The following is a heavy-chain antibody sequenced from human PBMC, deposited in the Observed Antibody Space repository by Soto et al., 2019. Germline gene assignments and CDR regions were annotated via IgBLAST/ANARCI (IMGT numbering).Heavy chain of an antibody. D-gene: IGHD2-15*01. CDR1: GFTFSDYY. V-gene: IGHV3-11*06. CDR3: ARAPPPSVVPIDY. Sequence: QVQLVESGGGLVKPGGSLRLSCAASGFTFSDYYMSWIRQAPGKGLEWVSYISSSSSYTNYADSVKGRFTISRDNAKNSLYLQMNSLRAEDTAVYYCARAPPPSVVPIDYWGQGTLVTVSS. J-gene: IGHJ4*02. CDR2: ISSSSSYT.